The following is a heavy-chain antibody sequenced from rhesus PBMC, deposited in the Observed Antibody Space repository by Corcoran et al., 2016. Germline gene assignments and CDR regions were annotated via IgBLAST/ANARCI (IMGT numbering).Heavy chain of an antibody. D-gene: IGHD3-16*01. V-gene: IGHV4S10*01. CDR1: GGLISDRHW. CDR2: IVGGRTNT. CDR3: ANAPAGSSGGYYSSGYFAL. J-gene: IGHJ2*01. Sequence: QWQLQESGPGVVQPSETPSLNCAVAGGLISDRHWWCWTRQALRKGLEWLGYIVGGRTNTHYTHSLRRRVSISTDTALTQFSLDLAAVTAADTSVYYWANAPAGSSGGYYSSGYFALWGPGAPISISS.